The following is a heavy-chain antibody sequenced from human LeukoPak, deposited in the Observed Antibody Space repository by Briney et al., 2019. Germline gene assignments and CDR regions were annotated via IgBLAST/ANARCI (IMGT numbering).Heavy chain of an antibody. CDR2: IYPTDSDT. CDR3: ALRSGNDDAYDI. Sequence: GESLKISCKGSGYNFPTSWIGWVRQMPGKGLEWMGIIYPTDSDTRLSPSFQGQVTISVDKSISTAYLEWFSLKASDSDIYYCALRSGNDDAYDIWGQGTMVTVSS. V-gene: IGHV5-51*01. CDR1: GYNFPTSW. J-gene: IGHJ3*02. D-gene: IGHD1-1*01.